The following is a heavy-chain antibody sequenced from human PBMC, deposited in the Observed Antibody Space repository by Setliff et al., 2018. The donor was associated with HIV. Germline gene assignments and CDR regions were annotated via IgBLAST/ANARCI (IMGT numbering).Heavy chain of an antibody. CDR2: VDPDDGET. V-gene: IGHV1-69-2*01. CDR1: GGTFSGSA. D-gene: IGHD6-19*01. Sequence: GASVKVSCKASGGTFSGSAISWVRQAPGQGLEWMGRVDPDDGETIYAEKFQDRVTIGADTSTDTAYLELSSLRSDDTAVYYCATELFIVVARHTPTFDYWGQGTLVTVSS. CDR3: ATELFIVVARHTPTFDY. J-gene: IGHJ4*02.